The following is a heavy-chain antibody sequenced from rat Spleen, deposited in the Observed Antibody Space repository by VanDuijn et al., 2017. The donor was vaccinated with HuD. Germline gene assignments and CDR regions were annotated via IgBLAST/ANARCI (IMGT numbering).Heavy chain of an antibody. Sequence: EVQLVESGGGLVQSGRSLKLSCAASGFTFSDYYMAWVRQAPTKGLEWVASISFNGGNTYYRDSVKGRFTISRDNAKSSLYLQMDSLRSEDTATYYCTTWDYWHNRFDYWGQGVMVTVSS. CDR2: ISFNGGNT. J-gene: IGHJ2*01. CDR1: GFTFSDYY. D-gene: IGHD1-6*01. V-gene: IGHV5-20*01. CDR3: TTWDYWHNRFDY.